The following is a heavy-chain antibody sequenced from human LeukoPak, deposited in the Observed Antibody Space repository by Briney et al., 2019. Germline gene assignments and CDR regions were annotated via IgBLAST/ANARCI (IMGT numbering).Heavy chain of an antibody. D-gene: IGHD6-25*01. J-gene: IGHJ3*02. V-gene: IGHV4-30-4*08. CDR3: ARGRAGERAFDI. CDR1: GGSISSGDYY. CDR2: IYYSGST. Sequence: ASETLSLTCTVSGGSISSGDYYWSWIRQPPGKGLEWIGYIYYSGSTYYNPSLKSRVTISVDTSKNQFSLKLSSVTAADTAVYYCARGRAGERAFDIWGRGTMVTVSS.